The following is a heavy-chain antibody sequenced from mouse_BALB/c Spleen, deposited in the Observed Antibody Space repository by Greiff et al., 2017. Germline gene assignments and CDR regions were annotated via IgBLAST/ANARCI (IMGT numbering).Heavy chain of an antibody. Sequence: VQLKESGGGLVKPGGSLKLSCAASGFTFSSYAMSWVRQTPEKRLEWVASISSGGSTYYPDSVKGRFTISRDNARNILYLQMSSLRSEDTAMYYCAREGNSPVYFDYWGQGTTLTVSS. CDR2: ISSGGST. J-gene: IGHJ2*01. CDR3: AREGNSPVYFDY. V-gene: IGHV5-6-5*01. CDR1: GFTFSSYA.